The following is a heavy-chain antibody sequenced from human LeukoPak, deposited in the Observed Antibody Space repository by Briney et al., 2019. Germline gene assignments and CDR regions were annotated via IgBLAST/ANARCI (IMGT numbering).Heavy chain of an antibody. CDR2: IYTSGST. V-gene: IGHV4-4*07. D-gene: IGHD6-13*01. CDR1: GDSISNYY. CDR3: ARDRRVAAAGTLDY. Sequence: PSETLSLTCTVSGDSISNYYWGWIRQPAGKGLEWIGRIYTSGSTNYNPSLKSRVTMSVDTSKNQFSLKLSSVTAADTAVYYCARDRRVAAAGTLDYWGQGTLVTVSS. J-gene: IGHJ4*02.